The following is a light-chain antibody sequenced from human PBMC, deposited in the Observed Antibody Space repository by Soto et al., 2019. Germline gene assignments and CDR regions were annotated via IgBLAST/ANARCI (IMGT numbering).Light chain of an antibody. CDR1: QSISSY. J-gene: IGKJ5*01. Sequence: DIPMTQSPSSLSASVGDIVTINCRASQSISSYLNWYHQKPGKAPKIMIYAASSLQSGVPSRFSGSGSGTDFTLTISSLQPEDVATYYCQQSYSTSITFGQGTRLEIK. V-gene: IGKV1-39*01. CDR2: AAS. CDR3: QQSYSTSIT.